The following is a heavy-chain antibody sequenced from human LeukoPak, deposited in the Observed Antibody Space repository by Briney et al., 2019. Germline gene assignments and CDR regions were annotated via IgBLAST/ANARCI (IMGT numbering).Heavy chain of an antibody. J-gene: IGHJ3*02. Sequence: SETLSLTCTVSGGSISSYYWSWIRQPPGKGLEWIGYIYYSGSTNYNPSLKSRVTISVDTSKNQFSLKLSSVTAADAAVYYCAGEGPAEAILSRDAFDIWGQGTMVTVSS. CDR1: GGSISSYY. CDR2: IYYSGST. CDR3: AGEGPAEAILSRDAFDI. D-gene: IGHD2-21*01. V-gene: IGHV4-59*01.